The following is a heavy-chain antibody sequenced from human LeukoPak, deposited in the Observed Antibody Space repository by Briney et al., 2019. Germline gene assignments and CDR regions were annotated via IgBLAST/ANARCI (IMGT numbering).Heavy chain of an antibody. J-gene: IGHJ4*02. CDR1: GYTLTELS. Sequence: GASVKVSCKVSGYTLTELSMHWVRQAPGKGLEWMGGFDPEDGEAIYAQKFQGRVTMTEDTSTDTAYMELSSLRSEDTAVYYCATFSSSFNYFDYWGQGTLVTVSS. V-gene: IGHV1-24*01. CDR3: ATFSSSFNYFDY. D-gene: IGHD6-13*01. CDR2: FDPEDGEA.